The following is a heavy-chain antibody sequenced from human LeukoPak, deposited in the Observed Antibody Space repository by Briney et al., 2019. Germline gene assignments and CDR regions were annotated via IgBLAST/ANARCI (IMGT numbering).Heavy chain of an antibody. CDR2: ISSDRNNK. D-gene: IGHD5-18*01. CDR1: GFTYSSHN. Sequence: PGRSLRLSCAASGFTYSSHNMHWVRQTPGKGLEWVALISSDRNNKYYVDSVKGRFTISRDNSKNTLYLQMSSLRAEDTAVYYCARDQGYTYGHSFDYWGQGTLVTVSS. J-gene: IGHJ4*02. CDR3: ARDQGYTYGHSFDY. V-gene: IGHV3-30-3*01.